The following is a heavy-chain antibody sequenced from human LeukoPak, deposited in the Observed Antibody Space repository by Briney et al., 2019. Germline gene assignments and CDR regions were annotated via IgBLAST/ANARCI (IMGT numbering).Heavy chain of an antibody. Sequence: ASVKVSCKASGYTFTSYYMHWVRQAPGQGLEWMGRIIPILGIANYAQKFQGRVTITADKSTSTAYMELSSLRSEDTAVYYCAILQGLYYGSGSYYMDYWGQGTLVTVSS. CDR3: AILQGLYYGSGSYYMDY. CDR1: GYTFTSYY. D-gene: IGHD3-10*01. J-gene: IGHJ4*02. CDR2: IIPILGIA. V-gene: IGHV1-69*02.